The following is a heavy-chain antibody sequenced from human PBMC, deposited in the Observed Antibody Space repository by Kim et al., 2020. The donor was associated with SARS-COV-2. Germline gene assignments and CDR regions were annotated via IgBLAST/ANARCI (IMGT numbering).Heavy chain of an antibody. J-gene: IGHJ1*01. CDR1: GFIFSTYA. CDR3: AREGSSGRSYEEYFQD. Sequence: GGSLRLSCAASGFIFSTYAMHWVRQAPGKGLEWVAVISYEGSYKNYADSVRGRFTISRDNSENTLYLQMNSLGAEDTAVYYCAREGSSGRSYEEYFQDWG. CDR2: ISYEGSYK. V-gene: IGHV3-30-3*01. D-gene: IGHD1-26*01.